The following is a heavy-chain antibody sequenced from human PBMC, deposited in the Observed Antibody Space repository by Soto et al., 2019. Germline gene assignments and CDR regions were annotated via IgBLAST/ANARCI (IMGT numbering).Heavy chain of an antibody. D-gene: IGHD3-16*02. CDR3: AKDLSKMGGELSLEDGYFDY. CDR2: ISGSGGST. CDR1: GFTFSSYA. Sequence: GGSLRLSCAASGFTFSSYAMSWVRQAPGKGLEWVSAISGSGGSTYYADSVKGRFTISRDNSKNTLYLQMNSLRAEDTAVYYCAKDLSKMGGELSLEDGYFDYWGQGTLVTVSS. J-gene: IGHJ4*02. V-gene: IGHV3-23*01.